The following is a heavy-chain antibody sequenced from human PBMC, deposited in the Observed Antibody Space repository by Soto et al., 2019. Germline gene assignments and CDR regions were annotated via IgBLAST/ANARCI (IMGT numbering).Heavy chain of an antibody. V-gene: IGHV3-21*01. CDR1: GFTFSGYS. Sequence: EVQVVESGGGLVKPGGSLRLSCAASGFTFSGYSMNWVRQAPGKGLDWVSSITSTSSSIYYSGSVKGRFTISRDNAKNSLFLQLNSLRVEDTAIYYCARARASLRYYYMDVWGKGTTVTVSS. CDR2: ITSTSSSI. CDR3: ARARASLRYYYMDV. J-gene: IGHJ6*03.